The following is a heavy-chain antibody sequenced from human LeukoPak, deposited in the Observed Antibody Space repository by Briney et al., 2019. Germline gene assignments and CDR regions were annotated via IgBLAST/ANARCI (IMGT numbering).Heavy chain of an antibody. CDR3: ARRGVKISLGGVYFDY. Sequence: SVKVSCKASGGTFSSYAISWVRQAPGQGLEWMGRIIPILGIANYAQKFQGRVTITADKSTSTAYMELSSLRSEDTAVYYCARRGVKISLGGVYFDYWGQGTLVTVSS. CDR2: IIPILGIA. J-gene: IGHJ4*02. V-gene: IGHV1-69*04. CDR1: GGTFSSYA. D-gene: IGHD2-21*01.